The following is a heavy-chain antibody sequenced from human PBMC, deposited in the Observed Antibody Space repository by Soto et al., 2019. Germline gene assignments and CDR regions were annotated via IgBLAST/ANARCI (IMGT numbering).Heavy chain of an antibody. CDR2: IYYSGST. J-gene: IGHJ6*02. CDR1: GGSISSGDYY. CDR3: TGITDLCIGENYYYGMGV. V-gene: IGHV4-30-4*01. Sequence: PSETLSLTCTVSGGSISSGDYYWSWIRQPPGKGLEWIGYIYYSGSTYYNPSLKSRVTISVDTSKNQFPLKLSSVTAADTAVYYCTGITDLCIGENYYYGMGVWGQGTTVTVSS. D-gene: IGHD3-10*01.